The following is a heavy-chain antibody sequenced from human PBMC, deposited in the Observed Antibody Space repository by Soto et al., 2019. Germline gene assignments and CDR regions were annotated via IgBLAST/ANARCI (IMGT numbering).Heavy chain of an antibody. D-gene: IGHD3-10*01. CDR3: ARVPRSGSSIAAAY. Sequence: ASVKGSCKGFGYTFTSYGIRWVRQAPGQGLEWMGWISAYNGNTNYAQKLQGRVTMTTDTSTSTAYMELRSLRSDDTAVYYCARVPRSGSSIAAAYWGQGTLVTVSS. CDR1: GYTFTSYG. CDR2: ISAYNGNT. J-gene: IGHJ4*02. V-gene: IGHV1-18*04.